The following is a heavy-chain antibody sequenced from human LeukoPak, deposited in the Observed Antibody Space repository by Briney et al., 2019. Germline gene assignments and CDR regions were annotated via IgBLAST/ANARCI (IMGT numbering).Heavy chain of an antibody. Sequence: QPGGSLRLSCVTSGFMFSAYAMSWVRQAPGKGLEWVSIISGSDERTYYTDSVKGRFTVSRDNSKNTLYLQMKSLRAEDTAVYYCVSQSYSGSDNYYFHYWGQGTLVAVSS. V-gene: IGHV3-23*01. CDR3: VSQSYSGSDNYYFHY. J-gene: IGHJ4*02. D-gene: IGHD1-26*01. CDR1: GFMFSAYA. CDR2: ISGSDERT.